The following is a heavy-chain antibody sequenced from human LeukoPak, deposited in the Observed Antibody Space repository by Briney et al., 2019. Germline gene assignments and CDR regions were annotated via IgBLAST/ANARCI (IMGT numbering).Heavy chain of an antibody. CDR1: GGSFSGYY. Sequence: SETLSLTCAVYGGSFSGYYWSWIRQPPGKGLEWIGEINHSGSTNYNPSLKSRVTISVDTSKNQFSLKLSSVTAADTAVYYCARGKNYYGSGSYYYYFDYWGHGTLVTVSS. V-gene: IGHV4-34*01. CDR2: INHSGST. J-gene: IGHJ4*01. CDR3: ARGKNYYGSGSYYYYFDY. D-gene: IGHD3-10*01.